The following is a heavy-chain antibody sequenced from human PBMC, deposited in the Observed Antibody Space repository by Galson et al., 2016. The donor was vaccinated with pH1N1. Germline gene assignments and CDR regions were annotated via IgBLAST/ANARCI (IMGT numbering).Heavy chain of an antibody. Sequence: SLRLSCAAFEFTLQTYPMSWVRQVPGKGLEWVANINQDGTEKNYADSVKGRFIISRDVAKNSLYLQMSRLTAEDTATYFCSRDGDRRGDYRTWGDYWGQGSLVIVSS. CDR1: EFTLQTYP. D-gene: IGHD4-17*01. J-gene: IGHJ4*02. V-gene: IGHV3-7*03. CDR2: INQDGTEK. CDR3: SRDGDRRGDYRTWGDY.